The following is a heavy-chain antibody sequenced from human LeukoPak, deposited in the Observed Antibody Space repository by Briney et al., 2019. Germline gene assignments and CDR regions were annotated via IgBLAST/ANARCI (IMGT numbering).Heavy chain of an antibody. CDR3: ARGVTAIWGGFDI. CDR2: IYYSGIT. J-gene: IGHJ3*02. V-gene: IGHV4-30-4*01. Sequence: TPSETLSLTCAVSGGSISSGDYSWSWIRQPPGKGLEWIGYIYYSGITYYNPSLKSRVTISVDTSKNQFSLKLSSVTAADTAVYYCARGVTAIWGGFDIWGQGTMVTVSS. CDR1: GGSISSGDYS. D-gene: IGHD2-21*02.